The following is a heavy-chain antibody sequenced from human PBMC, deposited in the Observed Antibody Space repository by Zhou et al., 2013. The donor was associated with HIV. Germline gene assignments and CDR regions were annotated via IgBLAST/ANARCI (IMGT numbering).Heavy chain of an antibody. Sequence: QVQLKQWGAGLLKPSETLSLTCAVYGASFSDHYWSWIRQPPGKGLEWIGEISQSGSANYNPSLKSRVAMSVDTSKRQFSLNLSSVTAADTARYYCARGSGHSLYDHVGNRGLALLFMDVWGEGTTVAVSS. CDR1: GASFSDHY. D-gene: IGHD5-12*01. J-gene: IGHJ6*04. V-gene: IGHV4-34*01. CDR3: ARGSGHSLYDHVGNRGLALLFMDV. CDR2: ISQSGSA.